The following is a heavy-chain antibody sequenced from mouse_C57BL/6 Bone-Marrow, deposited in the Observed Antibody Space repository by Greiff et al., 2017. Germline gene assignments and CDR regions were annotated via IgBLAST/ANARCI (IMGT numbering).Heavy chain of an antibody. V-gene: IGHV1-47*01. Sequence: VKLQESGAELVKPGASVKMSCKASGYTFTTYPIEWMKQNPGKSLEWIGNLHPYNDDTKYNEKFKGKATLTVEKSSSTVYLELSRLTSDDSAVYYCARGGNYGGYYFDYWGQGTTLTVSS. CDR2: LHPYNDDT. CDR1: GYTFTTYP. D-gene: IGHD2-1*01. CDR3: ARGGNYGGYYFDY. J-gene: IGHJ2*01.